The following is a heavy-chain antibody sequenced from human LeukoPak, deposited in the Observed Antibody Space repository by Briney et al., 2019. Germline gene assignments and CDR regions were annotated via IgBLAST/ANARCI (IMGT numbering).Heavy chain of an antibody. CDR2: IYTSGST. Sequence: PSQTLSLTCTVSGGSISSGSYYWSWIRQPAGKGLEWIGRIYTSGSTNYNPSLKSRVTTSVDTSKNQFSLKLSSVTAADTAMYYCARRAVDYTSSDHAFDIWGPGTMVTVSS. J-gene: IGHJ3*02. V-gene: IGHV4-61*02. CDR1: GGSISSGSYY. D-gene: IGHD6-6*01. CDR3: ARRAVDYTSSDHAFDI.